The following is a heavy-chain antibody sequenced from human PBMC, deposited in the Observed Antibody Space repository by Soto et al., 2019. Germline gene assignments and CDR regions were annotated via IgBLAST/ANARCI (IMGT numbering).Heavy chain of an antibody. CDR2: IRSKASNYAT. D-gene: IGHD2-15*01. CDR1: GFTFSGSA. CDR3: TRFVYCSGDSCSAFYY. Sequence: GGSLRLSCAASGFTFSGSAMHWVRQASGKGLEWVGRIRSKASNYATAYAASVKGRFTITRDDSKNTAYLQMNSLKTEDTAVYYCTRFVYCSGDSCSAFYYWGQGTLVTVSS. V-gene: IGHV3-73*01. J-gene: IGHJ4*02.